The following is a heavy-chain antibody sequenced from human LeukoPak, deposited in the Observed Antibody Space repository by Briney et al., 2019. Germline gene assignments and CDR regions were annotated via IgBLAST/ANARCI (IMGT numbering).Heavy chain of an antibody. D-gene: IGHD6-13*01. V-gene: IGHV3-7*01. J-gene: IGHJ3*02. CDR2: IKQYVSEK. Sequence: PGGSLRLSCAASGFTLSSYWMSGVRQAPGKGVEGVANIKQYVSEKYYGDSVKGRFSISSDNAKNSPYLQMNSLRAEDTAVYHCARPYSSSPRGVYHIWRQGTMVIVPS. CDR3: ARPYSSSPRGVYHI. CDR1: GFTLSSYW.